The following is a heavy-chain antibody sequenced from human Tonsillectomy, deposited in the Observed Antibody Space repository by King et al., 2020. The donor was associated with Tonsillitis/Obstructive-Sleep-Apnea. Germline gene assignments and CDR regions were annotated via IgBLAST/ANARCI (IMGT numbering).Heavy chain of an antibody. D-gene: IGHD2-8*02. V-gene: IGHV5-51*01. CDR3: ASFAGASFSNWYFDV. CDR1: GYNFYGYW. Sequence: QLVQSGAEVKEAGESLKISCKGSGYNFYGYWIGWVRQIPGKGLEWMGIIYPDDSNTIYSPSFQRQVTMSADKSISTASLQWSGLKASDTAIYYSASFAGASFSNWYFDVWGRGTLVTVSS. J-gene: IGHJ2*01. CDR2: IYPDDSNT.